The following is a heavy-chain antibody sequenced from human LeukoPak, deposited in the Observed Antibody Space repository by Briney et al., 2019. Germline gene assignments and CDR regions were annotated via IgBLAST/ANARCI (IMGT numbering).Heavy chain of an antibody. V-gene: IGHV4-31*03. CDR2: IYYSGST. D-gene: IGHD3-10*01. CDR3: ARGTLYYYGSGSYPWYFDY. J-gene: IGHJ4*02. CDR1: VDSNSSSGYY. Sequence: SETLSLTCTVSVDSNSSSGYYWSWIRQHPGKGLEWIGYIYYSGSTYYNPSLKSRVTISVDTSKNQFSLKLSSVTAADPAVYYCARGTLYYYGSGSYPWYFDYWGQGTLVTVSS.